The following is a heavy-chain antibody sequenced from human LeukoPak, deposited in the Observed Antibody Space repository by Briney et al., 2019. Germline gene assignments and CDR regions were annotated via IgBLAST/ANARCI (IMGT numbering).Heavy chain of an antibody. CDR2: IIPIFGTA. CDR3: ARGLTDIVVVVAATDAFDI. Sequence: SVKVSCKASGGTLSSYAISWVRQAPGQGLEWMGGIIPIFGTANYAQKFQGRVTITADESTSTAYMELSSLRSEDTAVYYCARGLTDIVVVVAATDAFDIWGQGTMVTVSS. V-gene: IGHV1-69*13. CDR1: GGTLSSYA. J-gene: IGHJ3*02. D-gene: IGHD2-15*01.